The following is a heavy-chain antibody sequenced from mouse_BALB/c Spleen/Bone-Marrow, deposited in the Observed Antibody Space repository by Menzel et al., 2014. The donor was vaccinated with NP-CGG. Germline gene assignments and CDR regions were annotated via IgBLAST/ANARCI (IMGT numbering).Heavy chain of an antibody. CDR3: ARCCYGNFFDY. CDR1: GYTFTSYW. J-gene: IGHJ2*01. Sequence: VQLQQSGAELVKPGASVKLSCKASGYTFTSYWMHWVKQRPGQGLEWIGEINPSNGRTNCNEKFKSKATLTVDKSSSTAYMQLSSLTSEDSAVYYCARCCYGNFFDYWGQGTTLTVSS. D-gene: IGHD2-1*01. CDR2: INPSNGRT. V-gene: IGHV1S81*02.